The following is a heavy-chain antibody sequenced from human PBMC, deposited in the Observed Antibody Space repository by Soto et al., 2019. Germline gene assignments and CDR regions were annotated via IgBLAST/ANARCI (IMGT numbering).Heavy chain of an antibody. CDR1: GGSISSSNC. CDR2: IYHSGST. CDR3: ARSDSSSWYVYYFDY. J-gene: IGHJ4*02. D-gene: IGHD6-13*01. V-gene: IGHV4-4*02. Sequence: SETLSLTCAVSGGSISSSNCWSLVRQPPGKGLEWIGEIYHSGSTNYNPSLKSRVTISVDKSKNQFSLKLSSVTAADTAVYYCARSDSSSWYVYYFDYWGQGTLVTVSS.